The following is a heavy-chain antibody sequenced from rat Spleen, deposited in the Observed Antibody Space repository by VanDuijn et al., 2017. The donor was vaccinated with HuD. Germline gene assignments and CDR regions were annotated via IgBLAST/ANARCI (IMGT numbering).Heavy chain of an antibody. CDR1: GFTFSDYY. CDR3: ARHGYITIEAISTHWYFDF. V-gene: IGHV5-29*01. J-gene: IGHJ1*01. D-gene: IGHD1-2*01. CDR2: ISYDGTST. Sequence: EVQLVESDGDLVQPGRSLKLSCVASGFTFSDYYMAWVRQAPTKGLEWVATISYDGTSTYSRDSVKGRFTISRDNAKSTLFLQMDSLRSEDTATYYCARHGYITIEAISTHWYFDFWGPGTMVTVSS.